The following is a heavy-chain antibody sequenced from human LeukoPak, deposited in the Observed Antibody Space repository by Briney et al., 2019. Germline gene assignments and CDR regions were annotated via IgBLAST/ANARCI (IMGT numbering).Heavy chain of an antibody. V-gene: IGHV1-2*02. J-gene: IGHJ4*02. CDR3: ARDGALDY. Sequence: ASVKVSCKASGYTFTDYYMHWVRQAPGQGLEWMGWINPNSGGTKYAQKFRGRVTMTRDTSISTAYMELSRLSSDDTALYYCARDGALDYWGQGTLVTVSS. D-gene: IGHD3-16*01. CDR1: GYTFTDYY. CDR2: INPNSGGT.